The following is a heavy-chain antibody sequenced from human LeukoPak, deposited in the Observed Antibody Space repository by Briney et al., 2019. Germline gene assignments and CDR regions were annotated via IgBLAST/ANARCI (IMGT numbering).Heavy chain of an antibody. D-gene: IGHD6-19*01. J-gene: IGHJ4*02. CDR3: AKDQQWLVHGGFDY. V-gene: IGHV3-23*01. CDR2: ISGGGGST. CDR1: GFTFSSYG. Sequence: GGTLRLSCAASGFTFSSYGMSWVRQAPGKGLEWVSAISGGGGSTYYADSVKGRFTISRDNSKNTLYLQMNSLRAEDTAVYYCAKDQQWLVHGGFDYWGQGTLVTVSS.